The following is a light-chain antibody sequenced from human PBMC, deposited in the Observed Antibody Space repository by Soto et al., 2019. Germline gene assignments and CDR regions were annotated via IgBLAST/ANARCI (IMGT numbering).Light chain of an antibody. CDR1: RSIINW. V-gene: IGKV1-5*03. J-gene: IGKJ1*01. CDR2: KAS. CDR3: QQYSDHWT. Sequence: DIQLTQSPSTLSASVGDRVTITCRASRSIINWVAWYQQKSGKGPKLLIYKASNLQTGVPSRFSGSGYGTAFTLTISSLQPDDVATYYCQQYSDHWTFGQGTKVEIK.